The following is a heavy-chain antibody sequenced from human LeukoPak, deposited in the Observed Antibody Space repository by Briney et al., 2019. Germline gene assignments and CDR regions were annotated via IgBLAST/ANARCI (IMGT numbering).Heavy chain of an antibody. CDR3: ARYGYYDSSGYYY. CDR2: IYHSGST. V-gene: IGHV4-30-2*01. CDR1: GGSISSGGYY. Sequence: SETLSLTCTVSGGSISSGGYYWSWIRQPPGKGLEWIGYIYHSGSTYYNPSLKSRVTISVDRSKNQFSLKLSSVTAADTAVYYCARYGYYDSSGYYYWGQGTLVTVSS. J-gene: IGHJ4*02. D-gene: IGHD3-22*01.